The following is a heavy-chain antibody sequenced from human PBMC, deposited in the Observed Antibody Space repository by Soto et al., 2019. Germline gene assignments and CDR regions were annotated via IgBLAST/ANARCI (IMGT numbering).Heavy chain of an antibody. Sequence: SETLSLTCAVYGGSFSGYYWSWIRQPPGKGLEWIGEINHSGSTNYNPSLKSRVTISVDTSKNQLSLKLSSVTAADTAVYYCARGGCSGGSCYLHYYYYGMDVWGQGTTVTVSS. V-gene: IGHV4-34*01. CDR3: ARGGCSGGSCYLHYYYYGMDV. D-gene: IGHD2-15*01. CDR2: INHSGST. J-gene: IGHJ6*02. CDR1: GGSFSGYY.